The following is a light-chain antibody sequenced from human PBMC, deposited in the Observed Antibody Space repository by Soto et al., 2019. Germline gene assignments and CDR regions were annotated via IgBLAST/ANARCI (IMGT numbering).Light chain of an antibody. V-gene: IGKV1-5*03. CDR1: QSISSW. CDR3: QQYNDNWT. CDR2: KAS. J-gene: IGKJ1*01. Sequence: DIQMTQSPSTLSASVGDRVTITCRASQSISSWLVWYQQKPGKAPKLLIYKASTLQSGVPSRFSGSGSGTEFTLAISSLQPDDSATYYCQQYNDNWTFGQGTKVDIK.